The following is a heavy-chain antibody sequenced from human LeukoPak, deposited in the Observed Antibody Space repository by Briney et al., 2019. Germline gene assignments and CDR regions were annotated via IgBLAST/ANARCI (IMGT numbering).Heavy chain of an antibody. Sequence: SETLSLTCTVSSGSISSSSYYWGWIRQPPGKGLEWIGSIYYSGSTYYNPSLKSRVTISVDTSKNQFSLKLSSVTAADTAVYYCARRYCSSTSCYIDYWGQGTLVTVSS. V-gene: IGHV4-39*01. CDR2: IYYSGST. D-gene: IGHD2-2*02. CDR3: ARRYCSSTSCYIDY. J-gene: IGHJ4*02. CDR1: SGSISSSSYY.